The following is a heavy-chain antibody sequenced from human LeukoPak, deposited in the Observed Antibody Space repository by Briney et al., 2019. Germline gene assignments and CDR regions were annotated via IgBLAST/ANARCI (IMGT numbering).Heavy chain of an antibody. D-gene: IGHD3-10*01. CDR2: ISGSGGST. V-gene: IGHV3-23*01. CDR1: GFTVSSNY. CDR3: AKATEGDYYGSGKGFDY. Sequence: GGSLRLSCAASGFTVSSNYMNWVRQAPGKGLEWVSGISGSGGSTYYADSVKGRFTFSRDNSKNTLYLQMNSLRAEDTAVYYCAKATEGDYYGSGKGFDYWGQGTLVTVSS. J-gene: IGHJ4*02.